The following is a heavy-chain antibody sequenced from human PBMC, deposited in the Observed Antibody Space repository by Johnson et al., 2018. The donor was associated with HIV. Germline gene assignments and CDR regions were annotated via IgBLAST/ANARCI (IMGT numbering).Heavy chain of an antibody. V-gene: IGHV3-30-3*01. J-gene: IGHJ3*02. CDR2: ISYDGSNK. CDR3: AKAGQMVAATSAFDI. D-gene: IGHD2-15*01. Sequence: QVQLVESGGGLVQPGRSLRLSCAASGFTFSSYAMHWVRQAPGKGLEWVAVISYDGSNKYYADSVKGRFTISRDNSKNTLYMQMNSLRAEDTAVYYCAKAGQMVAATSAFDIWGQGTMVTVSS. CDR1: GFTFSSYA.